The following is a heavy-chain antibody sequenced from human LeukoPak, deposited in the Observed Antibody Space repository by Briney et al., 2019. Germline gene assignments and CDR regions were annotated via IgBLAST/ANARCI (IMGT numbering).Heavy chain of an antibody. V-gene: IGHV3-48*03. Sequence: PGGSLKLSCAASGFTFSSYEMNWVRQAPGKGLEWVSYISTSVLTTYHADSVKGRFTISRDNAKSSLYLQVNSLRVEDTAVYYCARSIHYDAFDIWGQGTMVTVSS. CDR1: GFTFSSYE. J-gene: IGHJ3*02. CDR3: ARSIHYDAFDI. CDR2: ISTSVLTT.